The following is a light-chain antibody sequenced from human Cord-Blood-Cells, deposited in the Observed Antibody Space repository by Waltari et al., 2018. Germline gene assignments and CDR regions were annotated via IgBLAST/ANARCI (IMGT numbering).Light chain of an antibody. J-gene: IGKJ4*01. V-gene: IGKV4-1*01. CDR2: WAS. CDR3: QQYYSTPLT. CDR1: QSVLYSSNNKNY. Sequence: DIVMTQSPDSLAVSLAERATINCKSSQSVLYSSNNKNYLAWYQQKPGQPPKRLIYWASTRESGVPDRFSGSGSGTDFTLTISSLQAEDVAVYYCQQYYSTPLTFGGGTKVEIK.